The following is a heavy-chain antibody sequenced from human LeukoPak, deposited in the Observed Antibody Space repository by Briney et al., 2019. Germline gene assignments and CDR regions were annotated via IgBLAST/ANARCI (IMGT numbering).Heavy chain of an antibody. CDR3: ARVWNAAIPAYWYAMDV. Sequence: GGSLRLSCAASGFITSDHFMDWVRQAPGKGLEWVGRSKNKINSYSTEYAASVQGRFTISRDDSGSSMHLQMNSLKTEDTAVYYCARVWNAAIPAYWYAMDVWGQGTTVTVSS. CDR2: SKNKINSYST. J-gene: IGHJ6*02. CDR1: GFITSDHF. D-gene: IGHD2-21*01. V-gene: IGHV3-72*01.